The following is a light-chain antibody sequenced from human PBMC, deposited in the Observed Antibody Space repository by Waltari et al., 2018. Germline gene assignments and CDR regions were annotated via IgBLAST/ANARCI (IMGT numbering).Light chain of an antibody. CDR2: WAS. CDR3: QQYYITPPT. Sequence: DIVMTQSPDSLAVSLGERATINCKSSQTVLYSSNNKNYLAWYQQKPGQPPKLLIYWASTRESGVPDRFSGGGSGTDFTLTISSLQAEDVAVYYCQQYYITPPTFGQGTKVEIK. CDR1: QTVLYSSNNKNY. J-gene: IGKJ1*01. V-gene: IGKV4-1*01.